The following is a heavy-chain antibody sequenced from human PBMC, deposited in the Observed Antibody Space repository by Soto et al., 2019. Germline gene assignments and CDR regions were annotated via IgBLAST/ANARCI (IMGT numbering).Heavy chain of an antibody. J-gene: IGHJ4*02. Sequence: QLQLQESGPGLVKPSETLSLTCTVSGGSISSSSYYWGWIRQPPGKGLEWIGSIYYSGSTYYNPSLKSRVTISVDTSKNQFSLKLSSVTAADTAVYYCARLGVATITGIDYWGQGTLVTVSS. CDR2: IYYSGST. V-gene: IGHV4-39*01. D-gene: IGHD5-12*01. CDR1: GGSISSSSYY. CDR3: ARLGVATITGIDY.